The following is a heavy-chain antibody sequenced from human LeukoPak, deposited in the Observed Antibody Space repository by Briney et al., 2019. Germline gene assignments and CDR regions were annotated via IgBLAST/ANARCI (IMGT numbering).Heavy chain of an antibody. Sequence: GGSLRLSCAASGFTFSSYAMHWVRQAPGKGLEYVSAISSNGGSTYYANSVKGRFTISRDNSKNTLYLRMGSLRAEDMAVYYCARDFYDFWSGYPEYYFDYWGRGTLVTVSS. CDR2: ISSNGGST. CDR3: ARDFYDFWSGYPEYYFDY. V-gene: IGHV3-64*01. D-gene: IGHD3-3*01. J-gene: IGHJ4*02. CDR1: GFTFSSYA.